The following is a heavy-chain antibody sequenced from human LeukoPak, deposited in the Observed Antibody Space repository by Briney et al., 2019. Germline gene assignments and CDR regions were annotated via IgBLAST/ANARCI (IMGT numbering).Heavy chain of an antibody. CDR2: IKQDGSEK. D-gene: IGHD1-26*01. V-gene: IGHV3-7*01. Sequence: PGGSLRLPCAASGFTFSSYWMSWVRQAPGKGLEWVANIKQDGSEKYYVDSVKGRFTISRDNAKNSLYLQMNSLRAEDTGVYYCAREGGATIHYYYYMDVWGKGTTVTVSS. J-gene: IGHJ6*03. CDR1: GFTFSSYW. CDR3: AREGGATIHYYYYMDV.